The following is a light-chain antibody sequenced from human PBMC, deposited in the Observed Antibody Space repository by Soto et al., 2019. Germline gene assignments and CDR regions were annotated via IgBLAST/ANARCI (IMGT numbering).Light chain of an antibody. J-gene: IGKJ4*01. CDR1: QSVGRS. Sequence: TLSLSPGDRAILSCRASQSVGRSLTWYQHKPGQAPRLLICDASTRATGIPRRFSGSGSGTDFTLTISSLEPEDFAVYYCQQRSNRFGGGTKVDIK. CDR2: DAS. CDR3: QQRSNR. V-gene: IGKV3-11*01.